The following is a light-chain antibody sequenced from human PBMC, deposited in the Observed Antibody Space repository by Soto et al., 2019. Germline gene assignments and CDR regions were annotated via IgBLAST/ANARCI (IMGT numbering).Light chain of an antibody. CDR2: GAS. Sequence: EIVLTQSPGTLSLSPGERATLSCRASQSVSSCFAWYQQKPGQAPRLLISGASSRATGFPDRFSGSGSGTDFSLTISRLEPEDFAVYYCQQYSSPPLTFGQGTKVEIK. J-gene: IGKJ1*01. CDR1: QSVSSCF. CDR3: QQYSSPPLT. V-gene: IGKV3-20*01.